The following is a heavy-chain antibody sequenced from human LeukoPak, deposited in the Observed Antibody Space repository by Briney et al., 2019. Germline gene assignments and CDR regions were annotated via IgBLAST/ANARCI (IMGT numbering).Heavy chain of an antibody. D-gene: IGHD5-24*01. CDR1: GGSIGSDS. CDR3: ATLRDGYECDY. V-gene: IGHV4-59*01. J-gene: IGHJ4*02. Sequence: PSETLSPTCTVSGGSIGSDSWSWIRQPPGKGLEWIGYIYNSGSTNYNPSLKSRVTISVDASENQFSLKLSSVTAADTAVYYCATLRDGYECDYWGQRPLVTVSS. CDR2: IYNSGST.